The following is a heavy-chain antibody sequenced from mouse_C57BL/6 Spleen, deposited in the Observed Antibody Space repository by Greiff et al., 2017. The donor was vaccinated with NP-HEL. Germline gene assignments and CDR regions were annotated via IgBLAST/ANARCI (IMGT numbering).Heavy chain of an antibody. CDR3: ARSHYGSSFFAY. CDR1: GYTFTSYW. D-gene: IGHD1-1*01. V-gene: IGHV1-69*01. CDR2: IDPSDSYT. Sequence: QVQLKQPGAELVMPGASVKLSCKASGYTFTSYWMHWVKQRPGQGLEWIGEIDPSDSYTNYNQKFKGKSTLTVDKSSSTAYMQLSSLTSEDSAVYYCARSHYGSSFFAYWGQGTLVTVSA. J-gene: IGHJ3*01.